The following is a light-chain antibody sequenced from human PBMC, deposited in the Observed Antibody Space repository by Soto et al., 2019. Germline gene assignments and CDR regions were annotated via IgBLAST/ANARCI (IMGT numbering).Light chain of an antibody. CDR3: QQDGSSPET. V-gene: IGKV3-20*01. Sequence: EILLTQSPPTLPVSPGERAPLSCRASQRVRCNLAWYQQKPGQAPKLLIYSASASAPGIPARFSGSGSGTDFTLTSNRQEPEDFAVYYCQQDGSSPETCGQGTRWIT. J-gene: IGKJ1*01. CDR1: QRVRCN. CDR2: SAS.